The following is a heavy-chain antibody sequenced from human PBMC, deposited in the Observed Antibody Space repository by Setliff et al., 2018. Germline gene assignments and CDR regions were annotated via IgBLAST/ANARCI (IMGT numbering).Heavy chain of an antibody. CDR1: GGSISSGSYY. J-gene: IGHJ4*02. D-gene: IGHD2-8*01. Sequence: PSETLSLTCTVSGGSISSGSYYWGWIRQPPRKGLEWIGSIHYSGSTYYNPSLKSRVTISVDTSKNQFSLKLDSVTAADTAVYYCASEGFYCTNGVCYRPFDYWGQGTLVTVSS. CDR2: IHYSGST. CDR3: ASEGFYCTNGVCYRPFDY. V-gene: IGHV4-39*01.